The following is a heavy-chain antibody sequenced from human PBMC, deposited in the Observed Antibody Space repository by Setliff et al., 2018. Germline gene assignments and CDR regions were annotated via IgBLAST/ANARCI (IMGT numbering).Heavy chain of an antibody. J-gene: IGHJ5*02. CDR1: GGFTSSFY. D-gene: IGHD3-10*01. CDR2: VDHSGST. CDR3: ARDYRGGWFDP. V-gene: IGHV4-59*01. Sequence: ASETLSLTCTISGGFTSSFYWSWIRQAPGKGLEWIGYVDHSGSTNFSPSLKSRGTISVDTSKTQVSLTLTSVTAADTAVYYCARDYRGGWFDPWGPGTLVTVSS.